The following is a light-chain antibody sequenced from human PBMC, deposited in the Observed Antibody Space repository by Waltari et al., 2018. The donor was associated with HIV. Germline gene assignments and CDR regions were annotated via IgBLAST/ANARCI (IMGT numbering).Light chain of an antibody. CDR1: QNVSSDY. V-gene: IGKV3-20*01. J-gene: IGKJ1*01. Sequence: EIVLTQSPGTLSLSPGERATLSCRASQNVSSDYFAWYQQKPGQAPRLLIYDASSRATGIPERFNGSGSGTDFSLTISRLEPEDFAVYYCQQHGASSWTFGQGTKVEFK. CDR2: DAS. CDR3: QQHGASSWT.